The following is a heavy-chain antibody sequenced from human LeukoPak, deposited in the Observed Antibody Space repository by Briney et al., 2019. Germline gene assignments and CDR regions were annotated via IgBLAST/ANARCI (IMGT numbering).Heavy chain of an antibody. CDR2: IYYGGST. Sequence: KPSETLSLTCTLSGGSLSSSSDYWGWIRQPPGKGLEWLGSIYYGGSTYDNPSLRSRVTISVDTSKNQFALKVTSVTAADTAMYYCVRIGGCSWRNPGHWIDPWGQGTLVTVSS. V-gene: IGHV4-39*01. D-gene: IGHD6-13*01. CDR1: GGSLSSSSDY. CDR3: VRIGGCSWRNPGHWIDP. J-gene: IGHJ5*02.